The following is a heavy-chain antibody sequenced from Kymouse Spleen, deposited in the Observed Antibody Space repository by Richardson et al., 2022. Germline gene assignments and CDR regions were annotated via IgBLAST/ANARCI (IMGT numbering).Heavy chain of an antibody. J-gene: IGHJ4*02. CDR3: ARRYDFWSGYYPFDY. CDR2: ISSSSSYI. V-gene: IGHV3-21*03. Sequence: EVQLVESGGGLVKPGGSLRLSCAASGFTFSSYSMNWVRQAPGKGLEWVSSISSSSSYIYYADSVKGRFTISRDNAKNSLYLQMNSLRAEDTAVYYCARRYDFWSGYYPFDYWGQGTLVTVSS. D-gene: IGHD3-3*01. CDR1: GFTFSSYS.